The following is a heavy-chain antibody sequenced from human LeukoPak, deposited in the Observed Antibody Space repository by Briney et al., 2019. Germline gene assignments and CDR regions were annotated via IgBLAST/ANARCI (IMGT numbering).Heavy chain of an antibody. CDR1: GYTFTGYY. V-gene: IGHV1-2*06. Sequence: ASVKVSCKASGYTFTGYYMHWVRPAPGQGLEWMGRINPNSGGTNYAQKFQGRVTMTRDTSISTAYMELSRLRSDDTAVYYCALLGGWYVSSYFDYWGQGTLVTVSS. CDR2: INPNSGGT. CDR3: ALLGGWYVSSYFDY. D-gene: IGHD6-19*01. J-gene: IGHJ4*02.